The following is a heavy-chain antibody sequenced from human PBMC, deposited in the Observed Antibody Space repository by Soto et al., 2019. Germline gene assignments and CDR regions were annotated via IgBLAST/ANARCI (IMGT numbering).Heavy chain of an antibody. J-gene: IGHJ6*02. CDR1: GLTFYTFG. V-gene: IGHV3-21*01. CDR3: ATDGAARSVMGV. D-gene: IGHD6-6*01. CDR2: IDSTGSYI. Sequence: EVQLVESGGGLVKPGGSLRLSCAASGLTFYTFGMNWVRQSPGKGLEWVSSIDSTGSYIDYADSVRGRLTIFRDNARNLPFLQLNRLTAEDMAMYSCATDGAARSVMGVWGQGPTVRVSS.